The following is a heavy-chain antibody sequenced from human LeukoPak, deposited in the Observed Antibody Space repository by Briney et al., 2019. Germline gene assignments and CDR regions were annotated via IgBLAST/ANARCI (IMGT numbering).Heavy chain of an antibody. CDR3: TTDDSSGSYDY. D-gene: IGHD3-10*01. Sequence: GGSLRPSCAASGFTISNAWMSWIRQAPGKGLEWVGRIKSKTDGGTTDYAAPVKGRFTISRDDSKNTLYLQMNSLKTEDTAVYYCTTDDSSGSYDYLSQGTLVTVSS. V-gene: IGHV3-15*01. CDR2: IKSKTDGGTT. CDR1: GFTISNAW. J-gene: IGHJ4*02.